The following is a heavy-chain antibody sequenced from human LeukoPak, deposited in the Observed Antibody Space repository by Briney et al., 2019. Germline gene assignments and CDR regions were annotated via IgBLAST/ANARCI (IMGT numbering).Heavy chain of an antibody. Sequence: PSETLSLTCTVSGGSISSSSYYWGWIRQPPGKGLEWIGSIYYSGSTYYNPSLKSRVTISVDTSKNQFSLKLSSVTAADTAVYYCAGLAVTTTANVIDYWGQGTLVTVSS. CDR3: AGLAVTTTANVIDY. D-gene: IGHD4-17*01. V-gene: IGHV4-39*01. CDR2: IYYSGST. CDR1: GGSISSSSYY. J-gene: IGHJ4*02.